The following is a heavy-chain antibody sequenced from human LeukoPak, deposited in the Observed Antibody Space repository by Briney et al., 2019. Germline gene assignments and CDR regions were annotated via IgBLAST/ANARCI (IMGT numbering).Heavy chain of an antibody. CDR1: GFSFSTYA. CDR3: ARGVAITWTGSYGSGWNDAFDI. J-gene: IGHJ3*02. CDR2: ISTDGSRT. V-gene: IGHV3-64*01. Sequence: PGGSLRLSCAASGFSFSTYAIHWVRQAPGKGLEYVSAISTDGSRTYYGNSVKGRFTISRDNSKNTVYLQMDSLRAEDMAVYYCARGVAITWTGSYGSGWNDAFDIWGQGTMVTVS. D-gene: IGHD6-19*01.